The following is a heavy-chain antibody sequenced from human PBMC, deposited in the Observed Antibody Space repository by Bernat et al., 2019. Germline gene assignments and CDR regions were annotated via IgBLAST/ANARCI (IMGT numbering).Heavy chain of an antibody. Sequence: QVQLVESGGGVVQPGGSLRLSCAASGFTFSSYGMHWVRQAPGKGLEWVAFIRYDGSNKYYADSVKGRFSISRDNSKNTLYLQMNSLRAEDTAVYYCAKVHDLGWWRDPGDGFDIWGQGTMVTVSS. CDR3: AKVHDLGWWRDPGDGFDI. J-gene: IGHJ3*02. V-gene: IGHV3-30*02. CDR2: IRYDGSNK. CDR1: GFTFSSYG. D-gene: IGHD3-10*01.